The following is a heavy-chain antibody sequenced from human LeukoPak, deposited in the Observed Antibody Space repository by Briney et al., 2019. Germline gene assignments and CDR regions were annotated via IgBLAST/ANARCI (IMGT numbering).Heavy chain of an antibody. CDR3: AREARGFSSWYPMDV. J-gene: IGHJ6*04. D-gene: IGHD6-13*01. V-gene: IGHV1-46*01. Sequence: GASVKVSCKASGYTFTSYYMHWVRQAPGQGLEWMGIINPSGGSTSYAQKFQGRVTMTRDTSTSTVYMELRSLRSDDTAVYYCAREARGFSSWYPMDVWGKGTTVTVSS. CDR1: GYTFTSYY. CDR2: INPSGGST.